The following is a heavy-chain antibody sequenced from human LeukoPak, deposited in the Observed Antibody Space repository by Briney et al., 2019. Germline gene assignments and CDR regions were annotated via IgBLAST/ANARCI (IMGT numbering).Heavy chain of an antibody. D-gene: IGHD3-10*01. CDR1: GFTFSSYG. CDR2: VRNDGTNK. J-gene: IGHJ4*02. V-gene: IGHV3-30*02. Sequence: PGGSLRLSCAASGFTFSSYGMHWVRQAPGKGLEWVAFVRNDGTNKHYADSVKGRFTISRDNSKKMLYLQMNSLRAEDTAVYYCAKDLGTLISGSYYYYFDYWGQGTLVTVSS. CDR3: AKDLGTLISGSYYYYFDY.